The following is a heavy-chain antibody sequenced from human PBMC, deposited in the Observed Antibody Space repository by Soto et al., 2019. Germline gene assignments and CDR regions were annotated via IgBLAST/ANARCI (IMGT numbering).Heavy chain of an antibody. CDR1: GFTFSSYA. CDR2: ISGNSGST. D-gene: IGHD2-2*01. CDR3: ARDLEYGILSVVVVPAASPTFDY. V-gene: IGHV3-23*01. J-gene: IGHJ4*02. Sequence: GGSLRLSCAASGFTFSSYAMSWVRQALGEGLEWASVISGNSGSTYYADSVKGRFTISRDNSKDTLYLQMNSLRAEDTAVYYCARDLEYGILSVVVVPAASPTFDYWGQGTLVTVSS.